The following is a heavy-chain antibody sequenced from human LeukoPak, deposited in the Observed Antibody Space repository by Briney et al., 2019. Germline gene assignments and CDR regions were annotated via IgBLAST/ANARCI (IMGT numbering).Heavy chain of an antibody. CDR1: GFIFSSYS. D-gene: IGHD3-3*01. Sequence: GGALSLSCAASGFIFSSYSMNWVRQPPGKGLEWVSSISSSSSYIYYAGSVKGRFTISRDNAKNSLYLQMNSLRAEDTAVYYCAVLYDVWSGSLSGPMDVWGKGTTVTVSS. CDR2: ISSSSSYI. CDR3: AVLYDVWSGSLSGPMDV. V-gene: IGHV3-21*01. J-gene: IGHJ6*03.